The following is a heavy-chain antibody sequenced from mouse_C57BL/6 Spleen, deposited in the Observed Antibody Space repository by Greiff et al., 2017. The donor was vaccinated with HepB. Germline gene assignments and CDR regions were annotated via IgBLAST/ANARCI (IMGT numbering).Heavy chain of an antibody. CDR1: GFTFSSYG. Sequence: DVHLVESGGDLVKPGGSLKLSCAASGFTFSSYGMSWVRQTPDKRLEWVATISSGGSYTYYPDSVKGRFTISRDNAKNTLYLQMSSLKSEDTAMYYCARQRDYDWFAYWGQGTLVTVSA. D-gene: IGHD2-4*01. J-gene: IGHJ3*01. V-gene: IGHV5-6*01. CDR3: ARQRDYDWFAY. CDR2: ISSGGSYT.